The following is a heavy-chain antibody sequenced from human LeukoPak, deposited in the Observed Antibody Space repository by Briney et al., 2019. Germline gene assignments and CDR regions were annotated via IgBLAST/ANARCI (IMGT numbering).Heavy chain of an antibody. D-gene: IGHD3-3*01. CDR3: SSGITIVGVVIIPSFDY. CDR2: ISGSGGST. J-gene: IGHJ4*02. CDR1: GFTFSSYA. Sequence: GGSLRLSCAVSGFTFSSYAMSWVRQAPGKGLEWVSAISGSGGSTYYADSVKGRFTISRDNSKNTLYLQMNSLRAEDTAVYYCSSGITIVGVVIIPSFDYWGQGTLVTVSS. V-gene: IGHV3-23*01.